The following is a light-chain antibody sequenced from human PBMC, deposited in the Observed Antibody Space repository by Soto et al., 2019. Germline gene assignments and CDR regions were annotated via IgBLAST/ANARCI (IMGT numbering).Light chain of an antibody. CDR2: GAS. V-gene: IGKV3-20*01. J-gene: IGKJ3*01. CDR1: QSVSSSY. Sequence: EIVLTQSPGTLSLSPGERATLSCRASQSVSSSYLAWYQQKPGQAPRLRIYGASSRATGIPDRFSGSGSGTDFTLTIRRLEPEDFAVYYCQQYGSSHFTFGPGTKVDIK. CDR3: QQYGSSHFT.